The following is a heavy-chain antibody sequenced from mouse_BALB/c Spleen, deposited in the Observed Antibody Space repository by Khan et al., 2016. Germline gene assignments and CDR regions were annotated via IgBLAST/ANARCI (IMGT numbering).Heavy chain of an antibody. D-gene: IGHD2-3*01. CDR3: ARYDGNYYAMDY. CDR2: INPGSGGT. Sequence: QVQLKQSGAELVRPGTSVKVSCKASGYAFTNYLIEWVKQRPGQGLEWIGVINPGSGGTNYNEKFEGKATLTADKSSSTAYMQLSSLTSDDSVVYFCARYDGNYYAMDYWGQGTSVTVSS. J-gene: IGHJ4*01. V-gene: IGHV1-54*01. CDR1: GYAFTNYL.